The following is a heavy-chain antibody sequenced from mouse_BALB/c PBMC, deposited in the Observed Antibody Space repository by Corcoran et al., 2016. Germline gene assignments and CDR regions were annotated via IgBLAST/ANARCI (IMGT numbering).Heavy chain of an antibody. J-gene: IGHJ4*01. V-gene: IGHV1-18*01. CDR2: INPYNGGT. CDR3: ARGRGPYYAMDY. Sequence: EVQLQQSGPALVKPGASMTISCKASGYSFTGYTMNWVKQSHGKNLEWIGLINPYNGGTSYNQKFKGKATLTVDKSSSTADMELLSLTSEDSAVYYCARGRGPYYAMDYWGQGTSVTVSS. CDR1: GYSFTGYT.